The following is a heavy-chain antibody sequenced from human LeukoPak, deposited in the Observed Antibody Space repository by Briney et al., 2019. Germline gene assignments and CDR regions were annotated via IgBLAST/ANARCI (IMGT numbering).Heavy chain of an antibody. Sequence: GGSLRLSCAASGFTFDDYAMHWVRQAPGKGLEWVSGITWNSGSLAYADSVKGRFTISRDNAKNSLYLHMNSLRPEDMALYYCATPAFDPWGQGTLVTVSS. J-gene: IGHJ5*02. CDR1: GFTFDDYA. CDR2: ITWNSGSL. CDR3: ATPAFDP. D-gene: IGHD1-14*01. V-gene: IGHV3-9*03.